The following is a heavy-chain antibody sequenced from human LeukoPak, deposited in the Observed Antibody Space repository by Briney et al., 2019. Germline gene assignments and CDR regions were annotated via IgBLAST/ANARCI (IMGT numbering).Heavy chain of an antibody. J-gene: IGHJ6*03. Sequence: ASVKVSCKASGYTFTSYDINWVRQATGQGLEWMGWMNPNSGNTGYAQKFQGRVTMTRNTSTSTAYMELSSLRSEDTAVYYCARDRVREMATNFHYYYMDVWGKGTTVTVSS. CDR2: MNPNSGNT. D-gene: IGHD5-24*01. CDR1: GYTFTSYD. CDR3: ARDRVREMATNFHYYYMDV. V-gene: IGHV1-8*01.